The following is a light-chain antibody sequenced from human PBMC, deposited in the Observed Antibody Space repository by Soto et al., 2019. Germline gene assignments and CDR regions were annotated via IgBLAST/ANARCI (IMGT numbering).Light chain of an antibody. CDR1: STEFVSYNR. CDR3: SLYTSENAYV. Sequence: SGSPGQSITISCTGTSTEFVSYNRFSWYQQPPGTAPKLMLYEVSKLPSGVPDLFSGSKSGNTASLTISGLQAADEADYYCSLYTSENAYVFGTGTKVTVL. V-gene: IGLV2-18*01. J-gene: IGLJ1*01. CDR2: EVS.